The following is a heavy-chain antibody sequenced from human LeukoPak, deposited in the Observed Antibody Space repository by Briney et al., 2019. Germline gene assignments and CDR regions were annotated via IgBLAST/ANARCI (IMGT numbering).Heavy chain of an antibody. CDR1: GFTFSSYS. J-gene: IGHJ6*02. Sequence: GGSLRLSCAASGFTFSSYSMTWVRQAPGKGLEWVSYMSSSSGIINYADSVKGRFTISRDNAKNSLYLQTNSLIAETRALYYCARDLKIAAAGSIYYGMDVWGQGTKVNVSS. CDR3: ARDLKIAAAGSIYYGMDV. D-gene: IGHD6-13*01. V-gene: IGHV3-48*01. CDR2: MSSSSGII.